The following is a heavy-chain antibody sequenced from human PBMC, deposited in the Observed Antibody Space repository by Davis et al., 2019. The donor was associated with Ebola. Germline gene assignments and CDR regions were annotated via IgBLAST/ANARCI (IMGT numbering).Heavy chain of an antibody. V-gene: IGHV3-30*18. J-gene: IGHJ6*03. Sequence: PGGSLRLSCAASGFNINSYGMHWVRQAPGKGLEWVAVISFDGRHKKYADFAEGRFTISRDNSKNTLYLQMNSLRPEDTAVYYCAKVGVAARPYYSYYYMDVWDKGTTVTVSS. D-gene: IGHD6-6*01. CDR1: GFNINSYG. CDR3: AKVGVAARPYYSYYYMDV. CDR2: ISFDGRHK.